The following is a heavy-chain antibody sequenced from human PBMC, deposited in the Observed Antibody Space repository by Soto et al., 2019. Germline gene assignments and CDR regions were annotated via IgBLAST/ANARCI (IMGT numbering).Heavy chain of an antibody. Sequence: QVQLVQSGAEVKKPGASVKVSCKASGYTFFIYGITWVRQAPGQGLEWMGWISTYDGNTDYAQKLQGRVTMTTDTSTRTAYMELRSLRSDDTAVYYCARKSSSSSWFDPWGQGTLVTVSS. D-gene: IGHD6-6*01. CDR1: GYTFFIYG. CDR3: ARKSSSSSWFDP. V-gene: IGHV1-18*01. CDR2: ISTYDGNT. J-gene: IGHJ5*02.